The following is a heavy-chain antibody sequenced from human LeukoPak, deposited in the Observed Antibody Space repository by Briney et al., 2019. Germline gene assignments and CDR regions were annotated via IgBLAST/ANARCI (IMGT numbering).Heavy chain of an antibody. Sequence: SVKDSCKASGGTFSSYAISWVRQAPGQGLEWMGRIIPIFGITNYAQKFQGRVTITADKSTSTAYMELSSLRSEDTAVYYCAGNKQYYDFIRYGMDVWGQGTTVTVSS. CDR1: GGTFSSYA. CDR2: IIPIFGIT. J-gene: IGHJ6*02. CDR3: AGNKQYYDFIRYGMDV. D-gene: IGHD3-3*01. V-gene: IGHV1-69*04.